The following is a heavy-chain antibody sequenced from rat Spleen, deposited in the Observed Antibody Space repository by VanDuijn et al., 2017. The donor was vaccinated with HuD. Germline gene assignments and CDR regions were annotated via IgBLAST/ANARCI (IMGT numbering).Heavy chain of an antibody. CDR1: GYSITSSY. CDR2: ISYSGST. J-gene: IGHJ4*01. CDR3: ARCPNNNRRGVMDA. Sequence: EVQLQESGPGLVKPSQSLSLTCSVTGYSITSSYRWNWIRKFPGNKMEWIGHISYSGSTSYNPSLKSRISITRYTSKKQFFLQLNSVTTEDTATYYCARCPNNNRRGVMDAWGQGASVTVSS. V-gene: IGHV3-1*01. D-gene: IGHD1-10*01.